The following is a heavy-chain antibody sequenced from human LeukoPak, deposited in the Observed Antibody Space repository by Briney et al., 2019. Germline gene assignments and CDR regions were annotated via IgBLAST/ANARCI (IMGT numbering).Heavy chain of an antibody. V-gene: IGHV4-61*02. D-gene: IGHD1-14*01. CDR3: AGGPRYNGIFDY. CDR1: GDSISSGDYY. J-gene: IGHJ4*02. CDR2: ISSSGST. Sequence: SETLSLTCTVSGDSISSGDYYWSWIRQPAGKGLEWIGRISSSGSTNYNPSLKSRVTISVDTSKNQFSLKLSSVTAADTAVYYCAGGPRYNGIFDYWGQGTLVTVSS.